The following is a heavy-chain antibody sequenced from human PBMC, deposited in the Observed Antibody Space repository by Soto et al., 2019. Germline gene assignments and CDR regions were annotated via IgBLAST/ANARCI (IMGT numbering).Heavy chain of an antibody. Sequence: QVQLQQWGAGLLKPSETLSLTCAVYGGSFSGYYWSWIRQPPGKGLEWIGEINHSGSTNYNPSLKSRVTISVDTSKNQFSLKPSSVTAADTAVYYCAREGYCTNGVCYLYYFDYWGQGTLVTVSS. CDR3: AREGYCTNGVCYLYYFDY. CDR2: INHSGST. V-gene: IGHV4-34*01. D-gene: IGHD2-8*01. CDR1: GGSFSGYY. J-gene: IGHJ4*02.